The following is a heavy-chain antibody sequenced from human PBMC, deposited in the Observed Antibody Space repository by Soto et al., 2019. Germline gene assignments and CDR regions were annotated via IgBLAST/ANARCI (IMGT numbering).Heavy chain of an antibody. CDR2: ISGSGGST. CDR3: AKDREGYCSSTSCSSYG. CDR1: GFTFSSYA. Sequence: PGGSLRLSCAASGFTFSSYAMSWVRQAPGKGLEWVSAISGSGGSTYYADSVKGRFTISRDNSKNTLYLQMNSLRAEDTDVYYCAKDREGYCSSTSCSSYGWGQGTLVTVSS. D-gene: IGHD2-2*01. J-gene: IGHJ4*02. V-gene: IGHV3-23*01.